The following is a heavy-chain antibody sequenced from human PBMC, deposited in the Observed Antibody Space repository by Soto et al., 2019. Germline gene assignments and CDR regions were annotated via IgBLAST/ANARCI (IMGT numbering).Heavy chain of an antibody. Sequence: EVQLLESGGGLVQPGESLRLSCAASGSTLSSYAMSWVRQAPGKGLEWVSSISGSGVSTYYADSVKGRFTISRDNSKDTLYLQMISLRAEDTAVYYCATDSAECSGATCYSYCSFSGLDFWGQGTTVTVSS. D-gene: IGHD2-15*01. CDR1: GSTLSSYA. CDR3: ATDSAECSGATCYSYCSFSGLDF. J-gene: IGHJ6*02. CDR2: ISGSGVST. V-gene: IGHV3-23*01.